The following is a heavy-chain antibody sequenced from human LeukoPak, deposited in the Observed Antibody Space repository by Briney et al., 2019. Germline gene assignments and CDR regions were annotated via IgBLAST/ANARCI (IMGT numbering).Heavy chain of an antibody. CDR1: GGSISNTNW. Sequence: PSETLSLICGLSGGSISNTNWGTWVRQPPGQGLEWIGEISLTGLTHYNPSLESRVTVSLDKSKNQLSLNLTSVTAADTAVYYCSRENGAFSPFGYWGQGTLVTVSS. V-gene: IGHV4-4*02. D-gene: IGHD2-8*01. CDR3: SRENGAFSPFGY. CDR2: ISLTGLT. J-gene: IGHJ4*02.